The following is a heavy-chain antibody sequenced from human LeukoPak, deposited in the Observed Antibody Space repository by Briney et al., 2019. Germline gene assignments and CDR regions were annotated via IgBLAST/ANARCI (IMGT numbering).Heavy chain of an antibody. Sequence: GGSLRLSCVVSGFTFNTYSMNWVRQAPGKGLEWVSCISGSGGSTYYADSVKGRFTISRDNSKNTLYLQMNSLRAEDTAVYYCAKSARSGRYWYFDLWGRGTLVTVSS. J-gene: IGHJ2*01. D-gene: IGHD2-15*01. V-gene: IGHV3-23*01. CDR2: ISGSGGST. CDR3: AKSARSGRYWYFDL. CDR1: GFTFNTYS.